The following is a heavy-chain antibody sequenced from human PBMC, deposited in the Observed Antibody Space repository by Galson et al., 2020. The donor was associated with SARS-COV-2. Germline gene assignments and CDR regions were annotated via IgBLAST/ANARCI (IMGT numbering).Heavy chain of an antibody. CDR1: GFTFSSYS. CDR3: ERDRARGDAVYGLDY. D-gene: IGHD3-10*01. J-gene: IGHJ4*02. V-gene: IGHV3-21*01. Sequence: GESLKISCAASGFTFSSYSMNRVRQAPGKGLEWVSSISSSSSYIYYADSVKGRFTISRDNAKDSLYLQMNSLRAEDTAVYYCERDRARGDAVYGLDYWGQGTLVTVS. CDR2: ISSSSSYI.